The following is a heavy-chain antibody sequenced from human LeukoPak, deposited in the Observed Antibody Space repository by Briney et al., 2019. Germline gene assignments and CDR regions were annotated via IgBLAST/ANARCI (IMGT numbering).Heavy chain of an antibody. CDR3: TTDHRVFAFDI. D-gene: IGHD2-8*01. V-gene: IGHV3-15*01. CDR2: IKSKTDGGTT. J-gene: IGHJ3*02. Sequence: GGSLRLSCAASGFTFSNAWMSWVRQAPGKGLEWVGRIKSKTDGGTTDYAAPVKGRFTISRDDSKNTLYLQMNSLKIEDTAVYYCTTDHRVFAFDIWGQGTMVTVSS. CDR1: GFTFSNAW.